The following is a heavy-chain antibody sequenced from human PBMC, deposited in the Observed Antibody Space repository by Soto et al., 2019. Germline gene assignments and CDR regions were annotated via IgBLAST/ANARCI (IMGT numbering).Heavy chain of an antibody. CDR1: GGSISSGGYY. Sequence: QVQLQESGPGLVKPSQTLSLTCTVSGGSISSGGYYWSWIRQHPGKGLEWIGYIYYSGSTYYNPSLTSRVTISVDTSKNQCSLKLSSVTAADTAVYYCAREYSYGYVRAFDIWGQGTMVTVSS. CDR2: IYYSGST. CDR3: AREYSYGYVRAFDI. D-gene: IGHD5-18*01. V-gene: IGHV4-31*03. J-gene: IGHJ3*02.